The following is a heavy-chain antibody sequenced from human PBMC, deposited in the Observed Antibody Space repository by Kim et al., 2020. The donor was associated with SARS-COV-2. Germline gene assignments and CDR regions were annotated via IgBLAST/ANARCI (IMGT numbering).Heavy chain of an antibody. V-gene: IGHV3-21*01. D-gene: IGHD1-26*01. Sequence: GGSLRLSCAASGFTFSSYSMNWVRQAPGKGLEWVSSISSSSSYIYYADSVKGRFTISRDNAKNSLYLQMNSLRAEDTAVYYCARGWELLRGFDYWGQGTLVTVSS. CDR3: ARGWELLRGFDY. CDR2: ISSSSSYI. CDR1: GFTFSSYS. J-gene: IGHJ4*02.